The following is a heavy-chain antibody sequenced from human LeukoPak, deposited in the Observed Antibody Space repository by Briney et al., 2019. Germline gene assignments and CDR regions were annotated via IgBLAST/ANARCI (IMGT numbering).Heavy chain of an antibody. D-gene: IGHD3-22*01. CDR2: IYYSGST. CDR3: ARVAIPYDISPYYDGYMDV. Sequence: PSETLSLTCTVSGGSISSSSYYWGWIRQPPGEGLEWIGSIYYSGSTYYNPSLKSRVTISVDTSKNQFSLKLSSVTAADTAVYYCARVAIPYDISPYYDGYMDVWGKGTTVTVSS. V-gene: IGHV4-39*07. J-gene: IGHJ6*03. CDR1: GGSISSSSYY.